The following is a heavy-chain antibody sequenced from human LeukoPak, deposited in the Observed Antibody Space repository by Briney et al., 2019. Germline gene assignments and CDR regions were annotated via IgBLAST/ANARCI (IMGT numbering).Heavy chain of an antibody. D-gene: IGHD5-24*01. CDR1: EYTFTDYA. Sequence: VASVNVSCTASEYTFTDYAINWVRQAPGQRLEWMGWINAGNGNTRYSQRFQGRVTITRDTSASTAYMELSSLTSEDTAVYYCARGRWSATTASYYLDFWGQGTLVTVSS. CDR3: ARGRWSATTASYYLDF. V-gene: IGHV1-3*01. J-gene: IGHJ4*02. CDR2: INAGNGNT.